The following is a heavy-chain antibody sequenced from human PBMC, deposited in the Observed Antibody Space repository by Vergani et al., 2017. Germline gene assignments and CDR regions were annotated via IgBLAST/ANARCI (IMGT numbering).Heavy chain of an antibody. D-gene: IGHD6-19*01. CDR3: ASDTHSGQRADR. J-gene: IGHJ5*02. CDR2: IHYSENT. Sequence: KESGPTLVKPTQTLTLTCTFSGFSLNTRGVSVAWIRQPPGKGLEWIGSIHYSENTNYNPSLKTRVTISVDTSKNQFSLTLTSVTAADTAVYYCASDTHSGQRADRWGQGFLVTVTS. CDR1: GFSLNTRGVS. V-gene: IGHV4-61*08.